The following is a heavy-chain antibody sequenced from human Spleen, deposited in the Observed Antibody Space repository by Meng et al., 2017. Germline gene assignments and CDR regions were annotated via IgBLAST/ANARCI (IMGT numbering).Heavy chain of an antibody. CDR2: ISSSGSTI. J-gene: IGHJ6*02. D-gene: IGHD3-22*01. CDR1: GFTFSNAY. V-gene: IGHV3-11*04. CDR3: ASGYSSGRYYYYGMDV. Sequence: GESLKISCEGSGFTFSNAYMTWVRQAPGKGLEWVSYISSSGSTIYYADSVKGRFTISRDNAKNSLYLQMNSLRAEDTAVYYCASGYSSGRYYYYGMDVWGQGTTVTVSS.